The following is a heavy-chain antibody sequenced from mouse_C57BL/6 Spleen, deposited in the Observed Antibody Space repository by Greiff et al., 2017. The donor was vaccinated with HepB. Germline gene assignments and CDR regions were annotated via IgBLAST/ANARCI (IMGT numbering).Heavy chain of an antibody. CDR2: IDPSDSYT. CDR1: GYTFTSYW. CDR3: ARSPGDYGSEERYFDV. J-gene: IGHJ1*03. V-gene: IGHV1-59*01. D-gene: IGHD1-1*01. Sequence: QVQLQQPGAELVRPGTSVKLSCKASGYTFTSYWMHWVKQRPGQGLEWIGVIDPSDSYTNYNQKFKGKATLTVDTSSSTAYMQLSSLTSEDSAVYYCARSPGDYGSEERYFDVWGTGTTVTVSS.